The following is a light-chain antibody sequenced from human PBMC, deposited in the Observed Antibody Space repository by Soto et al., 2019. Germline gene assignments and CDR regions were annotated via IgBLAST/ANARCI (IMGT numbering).Light chain of an antibody. Sequence: DIPMTQSPSSLSASIGDRVSITCRASQSISTSLNWHQQRPGKAPKLLIYAASTLQSGVPSRFSGSGSGTDFTLTISSLQPEDFATYYCQQGYSSPYTFGQGTELEIK. J-gene: IGKJ2*01. CDR2: AAS. CDR3: QQGYSSPYT. CDR1: QSISTS. V-gene: IGKV1-39*01.